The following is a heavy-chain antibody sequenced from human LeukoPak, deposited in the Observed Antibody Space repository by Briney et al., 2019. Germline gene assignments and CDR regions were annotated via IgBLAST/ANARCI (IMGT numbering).Heavy chain of an antibody. CDR1: GFTFNKYW. V-gene: IGHV3-7*01. CDR3: ARDSGDTTLLGDY. Sequence: GGSLRLSCADSGFTFNKYWMSWVRQAPGKGLEWMANINQDGSQKYYLDSVKGRFTISRDNAKSSVYLQMNSLRAEDTAVYYCARDSGDTTLLGDYWGQGTLVTVSS. D-gene: IGHD4-17*01. CDR2: INQDGSQK. J-gene: IGHJ4*02.